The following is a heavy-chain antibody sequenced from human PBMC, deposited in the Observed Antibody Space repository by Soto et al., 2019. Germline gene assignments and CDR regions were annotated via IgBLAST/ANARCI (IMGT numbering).Heavy chain of an antibody. V-gene: IGHV4-30-4*01. J-gene: IGHJ6*02. D-gene: IGHD6-13*01. CDR3: ARQYSSSWFHGMDV. Sequence: PSETLSLTCTVSGGSITTGGYYWSWIRQLPGKGLEWIGHRYYSESTYYNPSLKSRVTISVDTSKNQFSLKLSSVTAADTAVYYCARQYSSSWFHGMDVWGQGTTVTVSS. CDR2: RYYSEST. CDR1: GGSITTGGYY.